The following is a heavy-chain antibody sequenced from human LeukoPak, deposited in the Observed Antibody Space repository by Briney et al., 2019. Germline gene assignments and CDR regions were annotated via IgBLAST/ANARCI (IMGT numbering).Heavy chain of an antibody. CDR2: IIPIFGTA. CDR3: ARNSGSYSAPFDH. J-gene: IGHJ4*02. V-gene: IGHV1-69*13. D-gene: IGHD3-10*01. CDR1: GGTFSSYA. Sequence: ASVKVSCKASGGTFSSYAISWVRQAPGQGLEWMGGIIPIFGTANYAQKFQGRVTITADESTSTAYMELSSLRSEDTAVYYCARNSGSYSAPFDHWGQGTVVSVSS.